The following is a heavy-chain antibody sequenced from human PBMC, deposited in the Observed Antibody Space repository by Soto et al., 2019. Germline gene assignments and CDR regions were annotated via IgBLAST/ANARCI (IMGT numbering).Heavy chain of an antibody. J-gene: IGHJ4*02. CDR3: ARVSPSFYDYVCGNYPQPFAY. CDR2: IYYSGST. Sequence: SETLSLTCTGSGGSISSYYWSWIRQPPGKGLEWIGYIYYSGSTNYNPSLKSRVTISVDTSKNQFSLKLSSVTAADTAVYYCARVSPSFYDYVCGNYPQPFAYSAQGTLVPIS. V-gene: IGHV4-59*01. CDR1: GGSISSYY. D-gene: IGHD3-16*01.